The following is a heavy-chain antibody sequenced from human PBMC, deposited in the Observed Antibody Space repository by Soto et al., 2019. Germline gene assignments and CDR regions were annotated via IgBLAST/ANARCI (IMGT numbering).Heavy chain of an antibody. D-gene: IGHD5-12*01. CDR3: ARDASKWLRFDY. V-gene: IGHV3-21*01. CDR1: GFTFSVYT. J-gene: IGHJ4*02. Sequence: LRLSCAASGFTFSVYTMNWVRQAPGKGLEWVSSITSSSSNYTSYADSVKGRFTISRDNAKNSLYLQMNNLRAEDTAVYYCARDASKWLRFDYWGQGTLVTVSS. CDR2: ITSSSSNYT.